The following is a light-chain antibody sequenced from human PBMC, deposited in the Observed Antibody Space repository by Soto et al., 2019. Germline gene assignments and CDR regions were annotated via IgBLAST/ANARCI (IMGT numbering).Light chain of an antibody. J-gene: IGLJ2*01. Sequence: QSVLTQPPSASGTPGQRVTISCSGSTSHIGSNFVFWYQQLPGTAPTLLIYSNNQRPSGVPDRFSGSKSGTSVSLAISGLRSEDEADYFCAAWEDSLRGGVFGGGTKLTVL. V-gene: IGLV1-47*02. CDR3: AAWEDSLRGGV. CDR1: TSHIGSNF. CDR2: SNN.